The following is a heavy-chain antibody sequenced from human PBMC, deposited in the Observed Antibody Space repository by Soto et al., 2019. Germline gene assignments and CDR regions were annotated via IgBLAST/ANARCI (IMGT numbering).Heavy chain of an antibody. CDR3: ARQVLRYFENQVTDNWFDP. V-gene: IGHV4-39*01. J-gene: IGHJ5*02. D-gene: IGHD3-9*01. Sequence: SETLSLTCTVSGGSISSSIYYWGWIRQPPGKGLEWIGSIYYSGSTYYNPSLKSRVTISVDTSKNQFSLKLSSVTAADTAVYYCARQVLRYFENQVTDNWFDPWGQGTLVTVS. CDR2: IYYSGST. CDR1: GGSISSSIYY.